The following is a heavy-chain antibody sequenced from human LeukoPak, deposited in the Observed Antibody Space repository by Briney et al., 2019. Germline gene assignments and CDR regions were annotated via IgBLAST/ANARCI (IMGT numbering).Heavy chain of an antibody. CDR1: GFTLSSYA. V-gene: IGHV3-23*01. Sequence: PGGSLRLSCTASGFTLSSYAMSWVRQAPGKGLEWVSTITNSGGATYYADSVKGRFTISRDNSRSTLYLQMSSLRVEDTAVYYCAKHDYGDFTPSPYPIWGQGTLVTASS. CDR2: ITNSGGAT. D-gene: IGHD4-17*01. CDR3: AKHDYGDFTPSPYPI. J-gene: IGHJ4*02.